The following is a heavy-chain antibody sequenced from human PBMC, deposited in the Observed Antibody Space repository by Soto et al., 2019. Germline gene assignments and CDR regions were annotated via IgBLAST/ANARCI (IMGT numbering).Heavy chain of an antibody. CDR2: ISGSGGST. Sequence: GGSLRLSCAASGFTFSSYAMSWVRQAPGKGLEWVSAISGSGGSTYYADSVKGRFTISRDNSKNTLYLQMNSLRAEDTAVYYCASMVRGAPDNWLDPWGQGTLVTVSS. V-gene: IGHV3-23*01. J-gene: IGHJ5*02. CDR3: ASMVRGAPDNWLDP. D-gene: IGHD3-10*01. CDR1: GFTFSSYA.